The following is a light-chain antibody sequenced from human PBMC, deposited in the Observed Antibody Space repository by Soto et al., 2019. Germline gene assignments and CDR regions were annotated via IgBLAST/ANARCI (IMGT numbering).Light chain of an antibody. Sequence: QSVLTQPASVSGSPGQSITISCTGTSSDVGDNYVSWYQQHPGKAPKLMIYDVSSRPSGVSNRFSASKSGNTASLTISGLQAEDESDYYCSSYTRSSTLVVFGGGTKLTVL. CDR1: SSDVGDNY. CDR2: DVS. J-gene: IGLJ2*01. CDR3: SSYTRSSTLVV. V-gene: IGLV2-14*01.